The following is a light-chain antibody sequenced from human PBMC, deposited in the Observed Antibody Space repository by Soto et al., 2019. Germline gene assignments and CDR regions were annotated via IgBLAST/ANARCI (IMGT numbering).Light chain of an antibody. V-gene: IGLV2-14*01. CDR2: DVS. CDR1: SSDVGGYNY. J-gene: IGLJ1*01. CDR3: SAYTSSSTLV. Sequence: QSALTQPASVSGSPGQSITISCTGTSSDVGGYNYVSWYHQHPGKAPKLMLYDVSNRPSGVSNRFSGSKSGNTASLTISGLQAEDEADYYCSAYTSSSTLVFGTGTKRTVL.